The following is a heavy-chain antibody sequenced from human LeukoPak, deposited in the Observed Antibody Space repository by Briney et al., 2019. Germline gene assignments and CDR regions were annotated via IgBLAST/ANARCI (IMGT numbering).Heavy chain of an antibody. Sequence: ASVKVSCKASGYTFTSYDINWVRQATGQGLEWMGWMNPNSGNTGYAQKFQGRVTMTRNTSISTAYMELSSLRSEDTAVYYCARGRGQQLVRSPGFDPWGQGTLVTVSS. CDR3: ARGRGQQLVRSPGFDP. D-gene: IGHD6-13*01. CDR1: GYTFTSYD. V-gene: IGHV1-8*01. J-gene: IGHJ5*02. CDR2: MNPNSGNT.